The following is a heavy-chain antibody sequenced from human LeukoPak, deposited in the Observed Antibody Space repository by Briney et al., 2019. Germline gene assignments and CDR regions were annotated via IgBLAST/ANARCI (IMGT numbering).Heavy chain of an antibody. J-gene: IGHJ5*02. CDR1: GGSISSYY. D-gene: IGHD6-19*01. V-gene: IGHV4-59*12. Sequence: SETLSLTCTVSGGSISSYYWSWIRQPPGKGLEWIGYIYYNGRTNYNPSLKSRVTITVDTSKNQFSLKLSSVTAADTAVYYCASRQWLVHWFDPWGQGTLVTVSS. CDR2: IYYNGRT. CDR3: ASRQWLVHWFDP.